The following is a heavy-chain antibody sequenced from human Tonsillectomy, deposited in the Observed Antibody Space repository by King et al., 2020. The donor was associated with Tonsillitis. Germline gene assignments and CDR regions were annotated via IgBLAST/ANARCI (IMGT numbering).Heavy chain of an antibody. V-gene: IGHV4-39*01. D-gene: IGHD2-2*02. CDR2: ISYTGST. Sequence: VQLQESGPGLVKPSETLSLTCTVSVGSINTSSYYWGWIRQPPGKGLEWIGSISYTGSTYDDPSLNSRITISVDTSKNQFSLRLSSVTAADTAVYYCASHCSTTSCYNGYFQHWGQGTLVTVSS. J-gene: IGHJ1*01. CDR1: VGSINTSSYY. CDR3: ASHCSTTSCYNGYFQH.